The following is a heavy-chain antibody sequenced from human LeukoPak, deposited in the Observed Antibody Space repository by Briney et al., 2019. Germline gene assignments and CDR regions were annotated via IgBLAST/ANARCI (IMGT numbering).Heavy chain of an antibody. J-gene: IGHJ4*02. V-gene: IGHV3-23*01. D-gene: IGHD6-13*01. Sequence: GGSLRLSCVASGFTFSSYAMSWVRQAPGKGLEWVSAISGSGGSTYYADSVKGRFTISRDNSKNTLYLQMNSLRAEDTAVYYCARVPGPYSSSFPFGNWGQGTLVTVSS. CDR2: ISGSGGST. CDR1: GFTFSSYA. CDR3: ARVPGPYSSSFPFGN.